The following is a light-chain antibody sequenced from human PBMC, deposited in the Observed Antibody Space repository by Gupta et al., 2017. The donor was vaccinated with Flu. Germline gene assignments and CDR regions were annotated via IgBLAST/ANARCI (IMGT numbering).Light chain of an antibody. V-gene: IGLV2-14*03. CDR2: DLG. CDR3: ASYVGTSAI. CDR1: ISDIRADNF. Sequence: GSISDIRADNFVSWYQQYPRKPPYLSIVDLGRQHSGVSDRFSGSKSGNTASLTISGLQADDDAGYSCASYVGTSAIFGEGTKLTVL. J-gene: IGLJ2*01.